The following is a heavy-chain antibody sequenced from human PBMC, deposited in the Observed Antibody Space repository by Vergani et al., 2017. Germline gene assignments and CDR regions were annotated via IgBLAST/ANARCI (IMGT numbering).Heavy chain of an antibody. D-gene: IGHD3-22*01. CDR1: GGSISSGVYY. J-gene: IGHJ4*02. CDR3: ARDMGYDSSGLDY. V-gene: IGHV4-31*03. Sequence: QVQLQESGPGLVKPSQTLSLPCTVSGGSISSGVYYWSWIRQHPGKGLEWIGYIYYSGSTYYNPSLKSRVTISVDTSKNQFSLKLSAVTAADTAVYYCARDMGYDSSGLDYWGQGTLVTVSS. CDR2: IYYSGST.